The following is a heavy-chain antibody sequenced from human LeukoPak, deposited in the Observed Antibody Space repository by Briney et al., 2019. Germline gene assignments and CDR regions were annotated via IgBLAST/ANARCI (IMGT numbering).Heavy chain of an antibody. D-gene: IGHD3-22*01. Sequence: GGSLRLSCAASGFTFSSYAMSWVRQAPGKGLEWVPAISGSGGSTYYADSVKGRFTISRDNSKNTLYLQMNSLRAEDTAVYYCAKAGDYYDSSGYYPSFDYWGQGTLVTVSS. J-gene: IGHJ4*02. CDR3: AKAGDYYDSSGYYPSFDY. CDR2: ISGSGGST. CDR1: GFTFSSYA. V-gene: IGHV3-23*01.